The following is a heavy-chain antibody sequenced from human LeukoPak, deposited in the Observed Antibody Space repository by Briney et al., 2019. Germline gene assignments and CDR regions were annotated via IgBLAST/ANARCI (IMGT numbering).Heavy chain of an antibody. J-gene: IGHJ5*02. CDR1: GYTFTSYD. V-gene: IGHV1-8*03. Sequence: ASVRVSCKASGYTFTSYDINWVRQATGQGLEWMGWMNPNSGNTGYAQKFQGRVTITRNTSISTAYMELSSLRSEDTAVYYCARGSTLRYSDWLLYRGGNWFDPWGQGTLVTVSS. CDR2: MNPNSGNT. D-gene: IGHD3-9*01. CDR3: ARGSTLRYSDWLLYRGGNWFDP.